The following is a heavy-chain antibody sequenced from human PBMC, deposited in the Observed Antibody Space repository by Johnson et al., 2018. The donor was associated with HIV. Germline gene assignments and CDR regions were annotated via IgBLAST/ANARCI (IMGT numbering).Heavy chain of an antibody. CDR3: ARDYDYVWGSPDAFDI. J-gene: IGHJ3*02. D-gene: IGHD3-16*01. CDR1: KFSFSGYA. CDR2: LSYDGSKK. V-gene: IGHV3-30*04. Sequence: QVQLVESGGGLVQPGGSLRLSCAASKFSFSGYAMHWVRQAPGEGLEWVAVLSYDGSKKFYADSVKGRFTISRDNSKNTLYLQMNSLRAEDTAVYYCARDYDYVWGSPDAFDIWGQGTMVTVSS.